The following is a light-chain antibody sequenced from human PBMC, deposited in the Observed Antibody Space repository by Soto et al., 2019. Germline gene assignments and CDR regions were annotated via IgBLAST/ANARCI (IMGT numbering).Light chain of an antibody. J-gene: IGKJ4*01. CDR2: AAY. CDR3: QKYDNAPLT. CDR1: QTISTY. Sequence: DIKLTQAPSSLSASVGDRVTITCGARQTISTYLAWYQQKPGKVPKLLISAAYTLQSGVQPRFSGSGSGTDFTLTISSLQPEDVATYYCQKYDNAPLTFGGGTKVEIK. V-gene: IGKV1-27*01.